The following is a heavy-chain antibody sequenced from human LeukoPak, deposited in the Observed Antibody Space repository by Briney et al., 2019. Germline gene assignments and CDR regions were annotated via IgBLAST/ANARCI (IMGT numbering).Heavy chain of an antibody. CDR1: GITFRSYA. J-gene: IGHJ4*02. D-gene: IGHD6-19*01. Sequence: GESLRLSCAVSGITFRSYAMSWVRQALGKGLEWVSGISGSGDIIYYADSIKGRFTVSRGNSKNTLHLQMNSLRAEDTALYYCAKDDIAVAGYFDSWGQGTLVTVSS. V-gene: IGHV3-23*01. CDR2: ISGSGDII. CDR3: AKDDIAVAGYFDS.